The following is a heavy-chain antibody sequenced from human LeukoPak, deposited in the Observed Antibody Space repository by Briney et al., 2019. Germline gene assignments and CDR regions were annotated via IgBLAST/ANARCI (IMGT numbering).Heavy chain of an antibody. D-gene: IGHD3/OR15-3a*01. V-gene: IGHV4-59*01. J-gene: IGHJ6*03. CDR3: ARLGLDYYYYYMDV. Sequence: SETLSLTCTVSGGSISSYYWSSIRPPPGKGLEWIGYIYYSGSTNYNPSLKSRATISVDTSKNQFSLKLSSVTAADTAVYYCARLGLDYYYYYMDVWGKGTTVTVSS. CDR1: GGSISSYY. CDR2: IYYSGST.